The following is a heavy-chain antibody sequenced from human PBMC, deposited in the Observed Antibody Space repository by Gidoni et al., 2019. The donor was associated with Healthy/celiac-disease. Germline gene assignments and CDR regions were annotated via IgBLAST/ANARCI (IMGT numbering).Heavy chain of an antibody. D-gene: IGHD6-19*01. J-gene: IGHJ4*02. V-gene: IGHV3-21*01. Sequence: EVQLVEAGGGLVQPGGSLRFTCAASGFTVSSKSMNWVRQAPGKGLEWVSSISSSNSYIYYADSVKGRFTISRDNAKNSLYLQMNSLRAEDTAVYYCARQSTAVAGNDYWGQGTLVTVSS. CDR1: GFTVSSKS. CDR2: ISSSNSYI. CDR3: ARQSTAVAGNDY.